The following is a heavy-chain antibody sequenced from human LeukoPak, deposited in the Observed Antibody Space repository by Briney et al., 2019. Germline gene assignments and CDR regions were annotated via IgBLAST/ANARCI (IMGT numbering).Heavy chain of an antibody. Sequence: GGSLRLSCTASGFTFSSYAMSWVRQAPGKGLEWVPAISGSGGSTYYADSVKGRFTISRDNSKNTLYLQMNSLRAEDTAVYYCAKKGNSGSYTGFDPWGQGTLVTVSS. CDR3: AKKGNSGSYTGFDP. CDR1: GFTFSSYA. CDR2: ISGSGGST. V-gene: IGHV3-23*01. D-gene: IGHD1-26*01. J-gene: IGHJ5*02.